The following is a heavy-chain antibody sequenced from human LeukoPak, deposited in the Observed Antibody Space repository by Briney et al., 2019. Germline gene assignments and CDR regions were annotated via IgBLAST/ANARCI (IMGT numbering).Heavy chain of an antibody. CDR1: GFTFSNYA. Sequence: GGSLRLSCAASGFTFSNYALSWVRQAPGKGLEWVSGISGGGGSTYYADSVKGRFTISRDKSKNTLYLQMDSLRAEDTAVYYCAKVRGSATVTGRFDNWGQGTMVTVSS. CDR2: ISGGGGST. V-gene: IGHV3-23*01. CDR3: AKVRGSATVTGRFDN. J-gene: IGHJ5*02. D-gene: IGHD4-17*01.